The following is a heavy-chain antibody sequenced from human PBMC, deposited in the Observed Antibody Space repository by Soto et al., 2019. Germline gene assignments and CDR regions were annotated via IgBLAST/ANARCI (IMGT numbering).Heavy chain of an antibody. V-gene: IGHV4-39*01. CDR1: GGSISSSSYY. D-gene: IGHD5-18*01. CDR3: ARLIADTAMITDGMDV. Sequence: SETLSLTCTVSGGSISSSSYYWGWIRQPPGKGLEWIETVYYSGSTYYNSSLKSRVTISVDTSKNQFSLKLSSVTAADTVVYYCARLIADTAMITDGMDVWGQGTTVTVSS. CDR2: VYYSGST. J-gene: IGHJ6*02.